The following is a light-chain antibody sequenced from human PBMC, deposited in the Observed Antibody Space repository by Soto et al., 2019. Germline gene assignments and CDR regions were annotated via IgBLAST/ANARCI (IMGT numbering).Light chain of an antibody. Sequence: QSALTQPASVSGSPGQSITISCPGTSSDVGSYNLVSWYQQHPGKAPKLMIYGVNKRPSGVSNRFSGSKSGNTASLTISGLQAEDEADYYCCSYAGISTFYVFGTGTKLTVL. V-gene: IGLV2-23*02. CDR3: CSYAGISTFYV. CDR2: GVN. CDR1: SSDVGSYNL. J-gene: IGLJ1*01.